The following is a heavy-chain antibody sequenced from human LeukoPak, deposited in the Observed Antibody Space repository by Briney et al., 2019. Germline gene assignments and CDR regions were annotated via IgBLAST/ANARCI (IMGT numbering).Heavy chain of an antibody. CDR2: IRYDGRNI. J-gene: IGHJ4*02. CDR1: RFTFSSYG. Sequence: GGSLRLSCAASRFTFSSYGMHWVRQAPGKGLEWVAFIRYDGRNIYYADSVKGRFTISRDNSKNTLYLQMNSLRVEDTAVYYCAKGDYYDSSGYYLFDYWGQGTLVTVSS. D-gene: IGHD3-22*01. CDR3: AKGDYYDSSGYYLFDY. V-gene: IGHV3-30*02.